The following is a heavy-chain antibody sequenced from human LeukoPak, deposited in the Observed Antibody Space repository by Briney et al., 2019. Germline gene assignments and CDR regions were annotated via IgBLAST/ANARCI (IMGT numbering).Heavy chain of an antibody. CDR2: INHSGST. J-gene: IGHJ6*04. D-gene: IGHD2-2*01. V-gene: IGHV4-34*01. Sequence: SGTLPLTCADYGGSFSGYYWSWIRQPPGKGLEGIGEINHSGSTNYNPSLKSRVTISVDTSKNQFSLKLSSVTAADTAVYYCARGSIVVVPAAEGGMDVWGKGTTVTVSS. CDR1: GGSFSGYY. CDR3: ARGSIVVVPAAEGGMDV.